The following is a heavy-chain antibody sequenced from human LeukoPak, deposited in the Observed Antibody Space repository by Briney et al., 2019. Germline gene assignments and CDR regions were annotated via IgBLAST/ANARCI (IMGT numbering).Heavy chain of an antibody. V-gene: IGHV4-59*01. J-gene: IGHJ4*02. CDR1: GGFIGSYY. CDR3: ARGALLWFGDRMEYYFDY. CDR2: IYYSGNT. Sequence: SETLSLTCTVSGGFIGSYYWSWIRQPPGKGLEWIGFIYYSGNTNYNPSLKSRVTISVDTSKNQFSLKLSSMTAADTAVYYCARGALLWFGDRMEYYFDYWGQGTLPTVSS. D-gene: IGHD3-10*01.